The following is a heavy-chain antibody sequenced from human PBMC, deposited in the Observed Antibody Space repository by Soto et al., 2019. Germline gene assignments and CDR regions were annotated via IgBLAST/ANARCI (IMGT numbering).Heavy chain of an antibody. Sequence: PGGSLRLSCAASGFTFSSYSMNWVRQAPGKGLEWVSSISSSSSYIYYADSVKGRFTISRDNSKNTLYLQMNSLRAEDTAVYYCAKDRGNYDDYEAPHGMDVWGQGTTVTVSS. CDR1: GFTFSSYS. J-gene: IGHJ6*02. D-gene: IGHD4-17*01. CDR2: ISSSSSYI. V-gene: IGHV3-21*04. CDR3: AKDRGNYDDYEAPHGMDV.